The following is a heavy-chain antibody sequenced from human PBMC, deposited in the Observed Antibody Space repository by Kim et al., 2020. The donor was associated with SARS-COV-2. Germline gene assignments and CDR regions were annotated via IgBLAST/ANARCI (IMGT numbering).Heavy chain of an antibody. V-gene: IGHV3-23*03. CDR3: AKEPEPIWFGEPSYGMDV. Sequence: GGSLRLSCAASGFTFSSYAMSWVRQAPGKGLEWVSVIYSGGSSTYYADSVKGRFTISRDNSKNTLYLQMNSLRAEDTAVYYCAKEPEPIWFGEPSYGMDVWGQGTTVTVSS. CDR2: IYSGGSST. D-gene: IGHD3-10*01. J-gene: IGHJ6*02. CDR1: GFTFSSYA.